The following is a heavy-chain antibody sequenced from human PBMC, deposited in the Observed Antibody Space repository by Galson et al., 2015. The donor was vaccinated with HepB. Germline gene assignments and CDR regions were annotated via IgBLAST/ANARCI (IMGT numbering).Heavy chain of an antibody. CDR3: NRRGEGTGVDY. CDR2: ISSSSSTI. CDR1: GFTFSSYS. J-gene: IGHJ4*02. V-gene: IGHV3-48*01. Sequence: SLRLSCAASGFTFSSYSMNWVRKAPGKGLEWVSYISSSSSTIYYADSVKGRFTISRADSKNTAYLQMNSLKTEDTAVYYCNRRGEGTGVDYWGQGTLVTVSS. D-gene: IGHD3-10*01.